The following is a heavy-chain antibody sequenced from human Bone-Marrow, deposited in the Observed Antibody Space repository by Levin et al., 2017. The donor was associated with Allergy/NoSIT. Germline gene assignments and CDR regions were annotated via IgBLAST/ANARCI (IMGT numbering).Heavy chain of an antibody. Sequence: LSLTCATSGFHFGTSAMNWVRQPPGKGLEWVAGIGNSGGNMYYADSVTGRFSISRDNSKDTVFLQMNNLRVEDTAVYYCVKSGARIAVAGRYYFDSWGQGALVTVAS. V-gene: IGHV3-23*01. CDR1: GFHFGTSA. CDR2: IGNSGGNM. D-gene: IGHD6-19*01. CDR3: VKSGARIAVAGRYYFDS. J-gene: IGHJ4*02.